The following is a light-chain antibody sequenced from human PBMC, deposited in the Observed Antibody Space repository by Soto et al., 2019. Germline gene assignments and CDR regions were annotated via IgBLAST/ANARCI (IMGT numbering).Light chain of an antibody. Sequence: QPVLTQPPSASGTPGQTIAISCSGGSSNIGSHTVNWYQQLPGTAPRLLIYSNTQRPSGVPDRFSGSKSGTSASLAISGLQSEYEGVYYCAAWDDSLNGVVFGGGTKLTVL. CDR2: SNT. CDR1: SSNIGSHT. V-gene: IGLV1-44*01. CDR3: AAWDDSLNGVV. J-gene: IGLJ2*01.